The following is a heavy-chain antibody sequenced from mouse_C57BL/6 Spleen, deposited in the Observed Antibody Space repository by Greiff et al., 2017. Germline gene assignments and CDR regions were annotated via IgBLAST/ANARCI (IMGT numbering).Heavy chain of an antibody. CDR2: IYPRSGNT. Sequence: QVQLKESGAELARPGASVKLSCKASGYTFTSYGISWVKQRTGQGLEWIGEIYPRSGNTYSNEKFKGKATLTADKSSSTAYMELRSLTSEDSAVYFYARGPYYYGSRDYWGQGTTLTVSS. CDR1: GYTFTSYG. D-gene: IGHD1-1*01. J-gene: IGHJ2*01. V-gene: IGHV1-81*01. CDR3: ARGPYYYGSRDY.